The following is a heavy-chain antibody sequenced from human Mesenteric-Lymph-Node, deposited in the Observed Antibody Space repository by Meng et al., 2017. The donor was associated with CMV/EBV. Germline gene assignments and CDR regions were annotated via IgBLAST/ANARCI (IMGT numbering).Heavy chain of an antibody. V-gene: IGHV4-31*02. CDR3: ARGLSTLDWVDP. Sequence: VSGGSISSGGVYWNWIRQHPGKGLEWIGYIYHSGSTYYNPSLKSRVSISVDTSKNQFSLRLSSVTAADTAVYYCARGLSTLDWVDPWGQGTLVTVSS. CDR2: IYHSGST. CDR1: GGSISSGGVY. J-gene: IGHJ5*02. D-gene: IGHD2/OR15-2a*01.